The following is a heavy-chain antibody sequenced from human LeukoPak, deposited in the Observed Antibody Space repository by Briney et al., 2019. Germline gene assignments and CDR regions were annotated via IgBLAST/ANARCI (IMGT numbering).Heavy chain of an antibody. CDR2: IYPGDSDT. J-gene: IGHJ4*02. D-gene: IGHD1-26*01. CDR3: ARHAIMGATKSYFDY. CDR1: GYSFSSYW. Sequence: GESLQISCKGSGYSFSSYWIAWVRPMPGKGLECMGIIYPGDSDTRYSPSFQGQVTISADKSISTAYLQWSSLKASDSAMYYCARHAIMGATKSYFDYWGQGTLATVSS. V-gene: IGHV5-51*01.